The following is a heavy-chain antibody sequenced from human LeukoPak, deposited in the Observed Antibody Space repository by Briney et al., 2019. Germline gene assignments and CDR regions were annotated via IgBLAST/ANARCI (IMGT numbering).Heavy chain of an antibody. CDR1: GGSISSCY. CDR2: IYTSGST. J-gene: IGHJ3*02. Sequence: SETLSLTCTVSGGSISSCYWSWIRQPAGKGLGWIGRIYTSGSTNYNPSLKSRVTMSVDTSKNQFSLKLSSVTAADTAVYYCARDDFWSGYRAFDIWGQGTMVTVSS. CDR3: ARDDFWSGYRAFDI. V-gene: IGHV4-4*07. D-gene: IGHD3-3*01.